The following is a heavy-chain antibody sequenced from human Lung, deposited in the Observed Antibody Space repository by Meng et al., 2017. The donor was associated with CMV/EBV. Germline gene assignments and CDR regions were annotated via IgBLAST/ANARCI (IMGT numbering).Heavy chain of an antibody. V-gene: IGHV4-39*01. Sequence: QPQLQEAGPGVVKPAEPLSLTGTVSGGSISSSISYWAWIRQPPGEGLEWIGSVVYSGTTYYTSSLKSRVSISVDTSKNQFSLKLSSVTAADTAVYYCARHHHSPTFDYWGQGTLVTVSS. CDR3: ARHHHSPTFDY. J-gene: IGHJ4*02. CDR1: GGSISSSISY. D-gene: IGHD1-14*01. CDR2: VVYSGTT.